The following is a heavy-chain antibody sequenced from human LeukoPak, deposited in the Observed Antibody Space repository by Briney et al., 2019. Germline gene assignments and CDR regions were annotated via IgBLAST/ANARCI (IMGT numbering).Heavy chain of an antibody. J-gene: IGHJ4*02. Sequence: GGSLRLSCAASGFTFRNASMSWVRQALGKGLEWVGRIKSKTDGGTTDYAAPVKGRFTISRDDSKNTVFVQLNSLKTEDTAVYYCAAGTGTSDFDYWGQGTLVTVSS. CDR1: GFTFRNAS. V-gene: IGHV3-15*01. CDR3: AAGTGTSDFDY. CDR2: IKSKTDGGTT. D-gene: IGHD1-7*01.